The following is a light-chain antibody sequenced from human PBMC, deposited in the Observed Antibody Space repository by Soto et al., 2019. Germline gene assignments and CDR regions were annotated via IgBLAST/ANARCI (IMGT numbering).Light chain of an antibody. CDR1: SGHSSYI. CDR2: LEGRGSY. CDR3: ETWDSHTWV. V-gene: IGLV4-60*02. Sequence: QSVLTQSSSASASLGSSVKLTCTLSSGHSSYIIAWHQQQPGKAPRYLMNLEGRGSYNKGSGVPDRFSGSSSGADRYLTISNLQFEDEADYYCETWDSHTWVFGGGTKLTAL. J-gene: IGLJ3*02.